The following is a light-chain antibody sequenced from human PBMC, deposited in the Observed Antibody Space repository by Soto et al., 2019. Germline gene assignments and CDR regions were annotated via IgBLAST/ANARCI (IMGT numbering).Light chain of an antibody. CDR2: DVS. V-gene: IGLV2-14*01. CDR3: SSYTRSSTRV. CDR1: SSDVGGYNY. J-gene: IGLJ2*01. Sequence: QSALTQPASLSGSPGQSITISCTGTSSDVGGYNYVSWYQQHPGKAPRLMIYDVSNRPSGVSNRFSGSKSGNTASLTISGLQAEDEADYYCSSYTRSSTRVFGGGTKVTVL.